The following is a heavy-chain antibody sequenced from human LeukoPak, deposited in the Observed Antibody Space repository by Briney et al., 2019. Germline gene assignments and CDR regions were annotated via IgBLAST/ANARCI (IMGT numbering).Heavy chain of an antibody. V-gene: IGHV1-69*04. CDR2: IIPILGIA. J-gene: IGHJ6*02. D-gene: IGHD3-10*01. CDR1: GGTFSSYA. Sequence: ASVKVPCKASGGTFSSYAISWVRQAPGQGLEWMGRIIPILGIANYAQKFQGRVTITADKSTSTAYMELSSLRSEDTAVYYCARDRNTMVRGVHYYYYGMDVWGQGTTVTVSS. CDR3: ARDRNTMVRGVHYYYYGMDV.